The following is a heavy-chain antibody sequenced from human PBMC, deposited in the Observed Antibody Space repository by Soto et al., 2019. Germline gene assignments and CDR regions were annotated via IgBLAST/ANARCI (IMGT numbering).Heavy chain of an antibody. CDR2: IIPILGIA. D-gene: IGHD3-10*01. J-gene: IGHJ4*02. CDR1: GGTFSSYT. V-gene: IGHV1-69*02. CDR3: ARSYGSGSGNFDY. Sequence: QVQLVQSGAEVKKPGSSVKVSCKASGGTFSSYTISWVRQAPGQGLEWMGRIIPILGIANYAQKFQGRVTITADKSTSTAYMELSSLRSEDTAVYYFARSYGSGSGNFDYWGQVALVTVSS.